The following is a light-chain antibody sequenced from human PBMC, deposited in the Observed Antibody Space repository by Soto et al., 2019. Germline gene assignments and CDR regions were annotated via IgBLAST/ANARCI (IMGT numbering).Light chain of an antibody. CDR2: GAS. J-gene: IGKJ5*01. CDR1: HDIAGY. V-gene: IGKV1D-12*01. CDR3: QQAYSFPIT. Sequence: DIQVTQSPSSVSASVGDRVTITCRASHDIAGYFAWYQHKPGRTPELLIHGASRLQSGVPARFSGSGSGTDFTLSINSLQPEDFATYYCQQAYSFPITFGQGTLPE.